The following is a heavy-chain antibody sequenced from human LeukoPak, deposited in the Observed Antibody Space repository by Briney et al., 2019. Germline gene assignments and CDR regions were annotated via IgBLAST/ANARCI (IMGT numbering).Heavy chain of an antibody. Sequence: SETLSLTCTVSGYSISSGYYWGWIRQPPGKGLEWFGSIYHSGSTYYNPSLESRVSISVDTSKNQFSLKLISVTAADAAVYYFARDRINIVALGSWFDPWGQRILVTVSS. V-gene: IGHV4-38-2*02. CDR2: IYHSGST. CDR3: ARDRINIVALGSWFDP. D-gene: IGHD2/OR15-2a*01. CDR1: GYSISSGYY. J-gene: IGHJ5*02.